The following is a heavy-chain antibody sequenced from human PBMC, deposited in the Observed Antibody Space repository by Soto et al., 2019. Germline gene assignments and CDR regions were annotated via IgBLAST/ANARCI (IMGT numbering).Heavy chain of an antibody. CDR3: SHRGSSGLLDY. CDR2: IYGDGDQ. J-gene: IGHJ4*02. CDR1: GFSLSTSGVG. V-gene: IGHV2-5*02. Sequence: SGPTLVNPTQTLTLTCTFSGFSLSTSGVGVAWLRQPPGKALECLGIIYGDGDQRYCPSLKSRLIITKDTSKNQVVLIMTNLDSVDTATYFCSHRGSSGLLDYWGQGTLVTVSS. D-gene: IGHD3-22*01.